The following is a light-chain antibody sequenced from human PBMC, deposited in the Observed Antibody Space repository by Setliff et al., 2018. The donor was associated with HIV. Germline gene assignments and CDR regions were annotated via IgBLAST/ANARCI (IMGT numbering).Light chain of an antibody. CDR3: LLYYGTFYV. J-gene: IGLJ1*01. V-gene: IGLV7-43*01. CDR1: TGAVTSGNF. Sequence: QAVVTQEPSLTVSPGGTVTLTCASSTGAVTSGNFPSWFQQEPGQAPRALIYSSSKKHSWTPARFSGSLLGGKAALTLSGVQPEDEADYYCLLYYGTFYVFGSGTKVTVL. CDR2: SSS.